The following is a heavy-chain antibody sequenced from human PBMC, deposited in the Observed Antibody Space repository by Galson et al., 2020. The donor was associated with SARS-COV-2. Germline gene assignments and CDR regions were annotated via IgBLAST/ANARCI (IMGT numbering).Heavy chain of an antibody. CDR1: GFTFSSYG. CDR3: ARDLYGSGKYVDY. J-gene: IGHJ4*02. CDR2: IWYDGSHK. Sequence: GGSLRLSCAASGFTFSSYGIHWVRQAPVPGLEWVAVIWYDGSHKYYADSVKGRFTISRDDSKNTMYLQMTSLRAEDTAVYYCARDLYGSGKYVDYWGQGTLVTVSS. V-gene: IGHV3-33*01. D-gene: IGHD3-10*01.